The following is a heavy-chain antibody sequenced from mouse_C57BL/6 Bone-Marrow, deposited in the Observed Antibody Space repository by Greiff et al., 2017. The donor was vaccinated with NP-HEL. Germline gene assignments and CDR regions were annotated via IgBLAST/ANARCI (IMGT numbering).Heavy chain of an antibody. J-gene: IGHJ3*01. Sequence: EVQLQQSGPELVKPGASVKISCKASGYTFTDYYMNWVKQSHGKSLEWIGDINPNNGGTSYNQKFKGKATLTVDKSSSTAYMELRSLTSEDSAVYYCARFGGSYDGYYPSAYWGQGTLVTVSA. CDR3: ARFGGSYDGYYPSAY. V-gene: IGHV1-26*01. D-gene: IGHD2-3*01. CDR2: INPNNGGT. CDR1: GYTFTDYY.